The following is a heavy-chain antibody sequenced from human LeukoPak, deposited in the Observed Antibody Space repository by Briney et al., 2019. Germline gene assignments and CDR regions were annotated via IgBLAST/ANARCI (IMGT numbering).Heavy chain of an antibody. CDR3: ARATDSGSYKGWFDP. D-gene: IGHD1-26*01. CDR1: GGSISSCY. CDR2: IYTSGST. V-gene: IGHV4-4*07. J-gene: IGHJ5*02. Sequence: SETLSLTCTVSGGSISSCYWSWIRQPAGKGLEWIGRIYTSGSTNYNPSLKSRVTMSVDTSKNQFSLKLSSVTAADTAVYYCARATDSGSYKGWFDPWGQGTLVTVSS.